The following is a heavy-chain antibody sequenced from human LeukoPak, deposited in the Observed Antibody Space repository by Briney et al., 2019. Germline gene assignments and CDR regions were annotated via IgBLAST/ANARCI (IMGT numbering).Heavy chain of an antibody. D-gene: IGHD6-13*01. V-gene: IGHV3-20*04. CDR2: INWNGGST. J-gene: IGHJ6*03. CDR1: GLTFDDYG. Sequence: GGSLRLSCAASGLTFDDYGMTWVRQGPGKGLEGVSGINWNGGSTGYADSVKGRFTISRDNAENSLYLQMNSLRAEDTAVYYCARAAIAAARIYYYMDVWGKGTTVTVSS. CDR3: ARAAIAAARIYYYMDV.